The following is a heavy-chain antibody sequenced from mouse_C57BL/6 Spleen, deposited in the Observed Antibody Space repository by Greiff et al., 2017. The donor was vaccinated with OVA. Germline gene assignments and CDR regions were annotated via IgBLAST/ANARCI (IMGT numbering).Heavy chain of an antibody. Sequence: VQLQQPGTELVKPGASVKLSCKASGYTFTSYWMHWVKQRPGQGLEWIGNINPSNGGTNYNEKFKSKATLTVDKSSSTAYMQLSSLTSEDSAVYYCARGKSYYGNPYWYFDVWGTGTTVTVSS. CDR1: GYTFTSYW. J-gene: IGHJ1*03. CDR3: ARGKSYYGNPYWYFDV. CDR2: INPSNGGT. V-gene: IGHV1-53*01. D-gene: IGHD2-10*01.